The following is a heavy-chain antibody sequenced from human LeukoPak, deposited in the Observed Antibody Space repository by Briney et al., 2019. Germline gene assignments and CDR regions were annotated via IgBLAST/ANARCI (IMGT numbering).Heavy chain of an antibody. V-gene: IGHV3-7*01. CDR1: EFTFDRYW. D-gene: IGHD3-10*01. CDR2: IKEDGSEE. CDR3: ARVASSGRGSG. Sequence: GGSLRLSCEASEFTFDRYWMTWVRQAPGKGLEWVANIKEDGSEENYADSVKGRFTISRDNAKNSLYLQMNSLRAEDTAVYYCARVASSGRGSGWGQGTLVTVSS. J-gene: IGHJ4*02.